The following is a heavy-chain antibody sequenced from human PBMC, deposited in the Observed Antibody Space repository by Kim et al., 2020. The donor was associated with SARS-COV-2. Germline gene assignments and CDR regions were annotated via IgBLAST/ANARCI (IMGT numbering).Heavy chain of an antibody. D-gene: IGHD2-8*01. CDR1: GFTFSSYG. CDR3: AREYDGSDYYYYGMDV. V-gene: IGHV3-33*05. CDR2: ISYDGSNK. J-gene: IGHJ6*02. Sequence: GGSLRLSCAASGFTFSSYGMHWVRQAPGKGLEWVAVISYDGSNKYYADSVKGRFTISRDNSKNTLYLQMNSLRAEDTAVYYCAREYDGSDYYYYGMDVWGQGTTVTVSS.